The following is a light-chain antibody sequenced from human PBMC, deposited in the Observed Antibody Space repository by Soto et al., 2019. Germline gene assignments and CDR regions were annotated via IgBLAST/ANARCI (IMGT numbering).Light chain of an antibody. CDR1: QSISSW. V-gene: IGKV1-5*03. Sequence: RASQSISSWLAWYQQKPGKAPKPLIYKASSLESGVPSRFSGSGSGTEFTLTISSLQPDDFATYYCQQYNSYPWTFGQGTKVDIK. J-gene: IGKJ1*01. CDR3: QQYNSYPWT. CDR2: KAS.